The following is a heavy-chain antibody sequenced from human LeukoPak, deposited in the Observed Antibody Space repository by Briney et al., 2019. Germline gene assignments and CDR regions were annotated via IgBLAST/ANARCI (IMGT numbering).Heavy chain of an antibody. Sequence: SETLSLTCAVYGGSFSGYYWSWIRQPPGKGLEWIGEINHSGSTNYNPSLKSRVTISVDTSKNQFSLKLSSVTAADTAVYYCAAREQLGYRSGGSCYNFDYWGQGTLVTVSS. CDR3: AAREQLGYRSGGSCYNFDY. CDR2: INHSGST. J-gene: IGHJ4*02. CDR1: GGSFSGYY. V-gene: IGHV4-34*01. D-gene: IGHD2-15*01.